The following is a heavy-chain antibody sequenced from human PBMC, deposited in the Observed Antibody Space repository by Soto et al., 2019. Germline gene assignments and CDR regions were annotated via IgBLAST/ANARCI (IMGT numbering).Heavy chain of an antibody. V-gene: IGHV3-74*01. Sequence: EVQLVESGGDSVQPGGSLRLSCAASGFPFSSYWMHWFRNTPGKGLEWVSRISGDGTTIYYADSVTGRFTVSRDNAKNTLSLQMSGLGAEDTAVYYCAREYYGLLTGYYNDHWGQGTLVSVSS. CDR1: GFPFSSYW. CDR3: AREYYGLLTGYYNDH. CDR2: ISGDGTTI. J-gene: IGHJ4*02. D-gene: IGHD3-9*01.